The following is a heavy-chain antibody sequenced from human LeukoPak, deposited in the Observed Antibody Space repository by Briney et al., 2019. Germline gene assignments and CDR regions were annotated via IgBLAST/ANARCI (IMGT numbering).Heavy chain of an antibody. Sequence: GGSLRLSCAASGFTFSSYGMHWVSQAPGKGLEWVAIISYDGSNKYYADSVKGRFTISRDNSKNTLYLQMNSLRAEDTAVYYCAKDWSVADYWGQGTLVTVSS. CDR1: GFTFSSYG. CDR2: ISYDGSNK. V-gene: IGHV3-30*18. D-gene: IGHD6-19*01. J-gene: IGHJ4*02. CDR3: AKDWSVADY.